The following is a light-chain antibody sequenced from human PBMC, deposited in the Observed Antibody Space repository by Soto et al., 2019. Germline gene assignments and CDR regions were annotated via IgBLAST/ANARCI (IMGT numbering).Light chain of an antibody. CDR2: GAS. J-gene: IGKJ1*01. V-gene: IGKV3-15*01. CDR3: QQYNNWPPLT. CDR1: QSVSSN. Sequence: EIVMTQSPATLSVSPGERATLSCSASQSVSSNLAWYQQKPGQAPRLLIYGASTRATGIPARFSGSGSGTEFTLTIGSLQSEDFAVYYCQQYNNWPPLTFGQGTKVEIK.